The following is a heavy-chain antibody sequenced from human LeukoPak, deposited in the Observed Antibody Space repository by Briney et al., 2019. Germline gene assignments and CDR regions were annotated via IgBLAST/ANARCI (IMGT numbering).Heavy chain of an antibody. CDR3: AKDPTAGAEYSQH. Sequence: GGSLRLSCAASGFTFSSYGMHWVRQAPGKGLEWVAFIRYDGSNKYYADSVKGRFTISRDNSKNTLYLQMNSLRAEDTAVYYCAKDPTAGAEYSQHWGQGTLVTVSS. CDR1: GFTFSSYG. D-gene: IGHD6-13*01. J-gene: IGHJ1*01. CDR2: IRYDGSNK. V-gene: IGHV3-30*02.